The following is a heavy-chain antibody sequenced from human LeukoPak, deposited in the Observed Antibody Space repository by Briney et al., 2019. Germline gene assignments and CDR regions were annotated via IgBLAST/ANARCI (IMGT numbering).Heavy chain of an antibody. J-gene: IGHJ4*02. Sequence: SVTVSCKASGGTFSSYAISWVRQAPGQGLEWMGRIIPILGIANYAQKFQGRVTITADRSTSTAYMELSSLRSEDTAVYYCARGSDEQGYYYDSSGYNYWGQGTLVTVSS. CDR1: GGTFSSYA. D-gene: IGHD3-22*01. V-gene: IGHV1-69*04. CDR2: IIPILGIA. CDR3: ARGSDEQGYYYDSSGYNY.